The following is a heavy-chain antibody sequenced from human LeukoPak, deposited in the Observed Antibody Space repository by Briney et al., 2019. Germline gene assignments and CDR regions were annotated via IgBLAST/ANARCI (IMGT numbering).Heavy chain of an antibody. CDR3: ARLRGSYYYFDS. J-gene: IGHJ4*02. CDR2: VFSGNT. V-gene: IGHV4-38-2*01. Sequence: PSETLSLTCAVSGYSIRSGYYWGWIRQPPGKGLEWIGSVFSGNTYYSPSLKSRVIISVDTSKNQFSLDLSSVTAADTAVYYCARLRGSYYYFDSWGQGTLVTVSS. CDR1: GYSIRSGYY. D-gene: IGHD1-26*01.